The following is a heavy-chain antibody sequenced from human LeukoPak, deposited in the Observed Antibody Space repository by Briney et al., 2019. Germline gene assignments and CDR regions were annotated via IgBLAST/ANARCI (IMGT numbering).Heavy chain of an antibody. Sequence: SQTLSLTCTVSGYSISSGYYWGWIRQPPGKGLEWIGSIYHSGSTCYNPSLKSRVTISVDTSKNQFSLRLSSVTAADTAVYYCAGTIAAAGRINNWFDPWGQGTLVTVSS. V-gene: IGHV4-38-2*02. J-gene: IGHJ5*02. CDR3: AGTIAAAGRINNWFDP. CDR1: GYSISSGYY. D-gene: IGHD6-13*01. CDR2: IYHSGST.